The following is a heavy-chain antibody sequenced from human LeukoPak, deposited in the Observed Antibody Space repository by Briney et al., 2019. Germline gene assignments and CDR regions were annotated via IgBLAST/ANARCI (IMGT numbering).Heavy chain of an antibody. CDR2: ISRDGSST. Sequence: PGGSLRLSCASSGFNFADYAMHWVRQSPGKGLEWISLISRDGSSTYYGDAVKGGFTTSRDNSKNYLFLQMDSLRVDDTAFYFCAKDHDSGDYLAFYMDVWGKGTTVTVSS. V-gene: IGHV3-43D*04. CDR3: AKDHDSGDYLAFYMDV. J-gene: IGHJ6*03. CDR1: GFNFADYA. D-gene: IGHD4-17*01.